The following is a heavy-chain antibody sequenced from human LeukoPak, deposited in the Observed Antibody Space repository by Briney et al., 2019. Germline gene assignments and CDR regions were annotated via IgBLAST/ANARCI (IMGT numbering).Heavy chain of an antibody. Sequence: SETLSLTCAVNGGSFSVYFWTWIRQPPGKGLEWIGEINRSGRTNHNPSLKSRVAISLDTSKNQFSLKLSSVAAADTAVYYCARGYEGYLDYWGQGTLVTVSS. CDR3: ARGYEGYLDY. D-gene: IGHD1-1*01. CDR1: GGSFSVYF. V-gene: IGHV4-34*01. CDR2: INRSGRT. J-gene: IGHJ4*02.